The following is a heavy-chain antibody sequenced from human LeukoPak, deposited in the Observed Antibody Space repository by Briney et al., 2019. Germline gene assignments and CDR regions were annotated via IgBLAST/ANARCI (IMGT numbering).Heavy chain of an antibody. Sequence: SVKVSCKASGGSFSSYAISWVRQAPGQGLEWMGGIIPIFGTANYAQKFQGRVTMTRDTSISTAYMELSRLRSDDTAVYYCARDSLEWLSFDYWGQGTLVTVSS. D-gene: IGHD3-3*01. CDR1: GGSFSSYA. CDR3: ARDSLEWLSFDY. CDR2: IIPIFGTA. J-gene: IGHJ4*02. V-gene: IGHV1-69*05.